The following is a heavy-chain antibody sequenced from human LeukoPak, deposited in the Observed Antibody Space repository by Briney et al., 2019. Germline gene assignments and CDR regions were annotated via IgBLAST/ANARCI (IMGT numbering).Heavy chain of an antibody. Sequence: GGSLRLSCAASGFTFSSYGMHWVRQAPGKGLEWVAVISYDGSNKYYADSVKGRFTISRDNSKNTLYLQMNSLRAEDTAVYYCATTYYYDSSGYRFDYWGQGTLVTASS. V-gene: IGHV3-30*03. CDR3: ATTYYYDSSGYRFDY. CDR1: GFTFSSYG. CDR2: ISYDGSNK. D-gene: IGHD3-22*01. J-gene: IGHJ4*02.